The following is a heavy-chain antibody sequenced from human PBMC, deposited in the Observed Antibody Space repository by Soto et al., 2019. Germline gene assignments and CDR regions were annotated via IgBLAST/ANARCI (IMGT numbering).Heavy chain of an antibody. CDR2: INHSGST. V-gene: IGHV4-34*01. D-gene: IGHD3-10*01. Sequence: PEETLSLTCAAYGGSFSGYYWSWIRQPPGKGLEWIGEINHSGSTNYNPSLKSRVTISVDTSKNQFSLKLSSVTAADTAVYYCARSRAPGGYWGQGTLVTVSS. CDR1: GGSFSGYY. J-gene: IGHJ4*02. CDR3: ARSRAPGGY.